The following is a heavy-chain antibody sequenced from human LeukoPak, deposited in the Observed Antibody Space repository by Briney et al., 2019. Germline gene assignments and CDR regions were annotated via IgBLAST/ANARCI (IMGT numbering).Heavy chain of an antibody. CDR3: ARVHVNSGYYFGDAFDI. Sequence: SETLSLTCAVYGGSFSGYYWSWIRQPPGKGQEWIGEINHSGSTNYNPSLKSRVTISVDTSKNQFSLKLSSVTAADTAIYYCARVHVNSGYYFGDAFDIWGQGTMVTVSS. CDR1: GGSFSGYY. D-gene: IGHD3-22*01. V-gene: IGHV4-34*01. CDR2: INHSGST. J-gene: IGHJ3*02.